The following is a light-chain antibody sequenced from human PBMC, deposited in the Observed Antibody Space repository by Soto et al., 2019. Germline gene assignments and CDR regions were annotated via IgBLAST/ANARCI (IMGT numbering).Light chain of an antibody. CDR1: SSDVGNYNF. CDR3: SSYTINSTVL. V-gene: IGLV2-14*03. CDR2: DVS. J-gene: IGLJ2*01. Sequence: QSALTQPASVSGSPGQSITISCTGTSSDVGNYNFVSWYLQHPGEAPKLIIYDVSNRPSGVSNRFSGSKSGNTASLTISGLQPEDEADYYCSSYTINSTVLFGGGTKLTV.